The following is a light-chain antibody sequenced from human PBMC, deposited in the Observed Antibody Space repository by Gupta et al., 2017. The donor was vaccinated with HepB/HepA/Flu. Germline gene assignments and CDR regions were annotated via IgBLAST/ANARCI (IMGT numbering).Light chain of an antibody. J-gene: IGKJ3*01. Sequence: DVVMTQSPLSLPVTLGQPASISCRSSQSLLSSDGNAYLSWYQQRPGQSPRRLIYEVSNRDSGVPDRFSGSGSGTDFTLKISSVEAEDVGIYYCRQGKHVRLTFGHGTKVEIK. V-gene: IGKV2-30*01. CDR2: EVS. CDR3: RQGKHVRLT. CDR1: QSLLSSDGNAY.